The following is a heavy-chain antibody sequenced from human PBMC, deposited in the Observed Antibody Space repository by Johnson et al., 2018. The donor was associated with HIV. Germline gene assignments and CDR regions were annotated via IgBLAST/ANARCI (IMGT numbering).Heavy chain of an antibody. J-gene: IGHJ3*02. CDR1: GFPVTSNF. CDR2: VYSTFGT. CDR3: ARGVRNSYGYRLGTFDI. D-gene: IGHD5-18*01. V-gene: IGHV3-66*02. Sequence: MLLVESGGGLVQPGGSLRLSCTASGFPVTSNFMTWVRQPPGKGLDWVSAVYSTFGTYYADSVRGRFTISTDNSKNTLYLQMNSLRREDTAVYYCARGVRNSYGYRLGTFDIWGQGTMVTVSS.